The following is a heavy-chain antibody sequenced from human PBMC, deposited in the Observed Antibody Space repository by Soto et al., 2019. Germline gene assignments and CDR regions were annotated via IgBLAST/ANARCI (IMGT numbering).Heavy chain of an antibody. CDR3: ARGHDQGERPEPLY. Sequence: QVQLVQSGAEVKNTGSSVKVSCNASGGTFSSYAISWVRQAPGQGLEWMGGIIPIFGTANYAQKFQGRVTITADESTSTAYMELSSLRSEDTALYYCARGHDQGERPEPLYWGQGPLVTVSS. V-gene: IGHV1-69*01. CDR1: GGTFSSYA. J-gene: IGHJ4*02. D-gene: IGHD3-16*01. CDR2: IIPIFGTA.